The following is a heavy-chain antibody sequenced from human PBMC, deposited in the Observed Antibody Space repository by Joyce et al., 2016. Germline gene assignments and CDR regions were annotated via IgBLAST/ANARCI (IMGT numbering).Heavy chain of an antibody. CDR2: ISYDGSNK. J-gene: IGHJ4*02. D-gene: IGHD3-9*01. V-gene: IGHV3-30*03. Sequence: QGQLVESGGGVVQPGRSLRFSCAAAGFTFSNYGMHWVRQAPGKGLGWVAVISYDGSNKHYGDSVKGRFTISRDNSKNTLYLQMNSLRAEDTAVYYCAGGILTGYFDYWGQGTLVTVSS. CDR1: GFTFSNYG. CDR3: AGGILTGYFDY.